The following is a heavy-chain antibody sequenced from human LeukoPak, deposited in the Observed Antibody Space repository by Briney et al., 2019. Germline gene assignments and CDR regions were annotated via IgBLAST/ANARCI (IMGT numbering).Heavy chain of an antibody. CDR2: ISGGGGTT. CDR3: ARDRDGYLPDY. J-gene: IGHJ4*02. V-gene: IGHV3-23*01. D-gene: IGHD5-24*01. CDR1: GFTFSSYA. Sequence: GGSLRLSCTASGFTFSSYAMSWVRQAPGKGLEWVSAISGGGGTTYYADSVKGRFTISRDNSKNTLSLQMYSLRAEDTAVYYCARDRDGYLPDYWGQGTLVTVSS.